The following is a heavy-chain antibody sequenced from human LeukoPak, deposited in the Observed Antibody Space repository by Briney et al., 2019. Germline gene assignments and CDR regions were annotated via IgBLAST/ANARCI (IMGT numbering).Heavy chain of an antibody. V-gene: IGHV1-2*02. D-gene: IGHD2-15*01. CDR3: ARSPPRDSDAFDI. CDR2: INPNSGGT. J-gene: IGHJ3*02. CDR1: GYTFTAYY. Sequence: ASVKVSCKSSGYTFTAYYMHWVRQTPGQGLEWMGWINPNSGGTRYGQKFQGRVTMTRDTSTSTVYMELSSLRSEDTAVYYCARSPPRDSDAFDIWGQGTMVTVSS.